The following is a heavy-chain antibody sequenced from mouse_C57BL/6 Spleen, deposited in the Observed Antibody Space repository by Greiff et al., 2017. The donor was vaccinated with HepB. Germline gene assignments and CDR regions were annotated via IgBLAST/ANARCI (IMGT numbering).Heavy chain of an antibody. CDR1: GYSFTRYY. V-gene: IGHV1-42*01. J-gene: IGHJ1*03. D-gene: IGHD2-1*01. CDR3: ARYGNYWYFDV. CDR2: INPSTGGT. Sequence: EVKLQQSGPELVKPGASVKISCKASGYSFTRYYMNWVKQSPEKSLEWIGEINPSTGGTTYNQKFKAKATLTVDKSSSTAYMQLKSLTSEDSAVYYCARYGNYWYFDVWGTGTTVTVSS.